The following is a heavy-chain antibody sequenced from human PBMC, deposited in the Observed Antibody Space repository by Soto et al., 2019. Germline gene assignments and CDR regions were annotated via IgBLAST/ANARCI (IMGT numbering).Heavy chain of an antibody. Sequence: GGSLRLSCAASGFTFSSYGMHWVRQAPGKGLEWVAVIWYDGSNKYYADSVKGRFTISRDNSKNTLYLQMNSLRAEDTAVYYCAREADIVATINAFDIWGQGTMVTVSS. CDR1: GFTFSSYG. D-gene: IGHD5-12*01. V-gene: IGHV3-33*01. J-gene: IGHJ3*02. CDR2: IWYDGSNK. CDR3: AREADIVATINAFDI.